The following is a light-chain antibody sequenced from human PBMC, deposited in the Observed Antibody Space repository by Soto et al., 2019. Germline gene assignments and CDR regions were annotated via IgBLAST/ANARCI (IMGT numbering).Light chain of an antibody. J-gene: IGKJ4*01. Sequence: DIQMTQSPSSVSASVGDRVTITCRASQGISSWLVWYQQKPGKAPNLLIYAASSLQSGVPPRFSGSGSGRDFTLTISSLQPEDFASYYCQQADSFPLTFGGGTKVEIK. V-gene: IGKV1-12*01. CDR2: AAS. CDR1: QGISSW. CDR3: QQADSFPLT.